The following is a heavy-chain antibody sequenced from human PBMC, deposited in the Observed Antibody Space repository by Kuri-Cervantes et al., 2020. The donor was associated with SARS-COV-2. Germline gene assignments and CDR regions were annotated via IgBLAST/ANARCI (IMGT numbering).Heavy chain of an antibody. CDR1: GFNFSTTD. J-gene: IGHJ4*02. CDR2: ISSYGKNK. V-gene: IGHV3-30*18. Sequence: CVGSGFNFSTTDMHWVRQAPGKGLEWVTFISSYGKNKKFMASGKGRFTISRNNYQHKLHLQMKSLRDGYTTIYYCPNDRAGVHDFWGQGTLVTVSS. D-gene: IGHD2-21*01. CDR3: PNDRAGVHDF.